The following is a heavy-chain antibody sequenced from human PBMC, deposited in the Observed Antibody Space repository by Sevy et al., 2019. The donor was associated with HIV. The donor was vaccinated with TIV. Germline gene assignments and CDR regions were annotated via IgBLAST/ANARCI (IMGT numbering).Heavy chain of an antibody. J-gene: IGHJ3*02. CDR1: GFTFSSYG. CDR2: IWYDGSNK. CDR3: ARDASSGYFNDAFDI. V-gene: IGHV3-33*01. D-gene: IGHD3-22*01. Sequence: GGSLRLSCAASGFTFSSYGMHWVRQAPGKGLEWVAVIWYDGSNKYYADSVKGRFTISRDNSKNTLYLQMNSLRAEDTAVYYRARDASSGYFNDAFDIWGQGTMVTVSS.